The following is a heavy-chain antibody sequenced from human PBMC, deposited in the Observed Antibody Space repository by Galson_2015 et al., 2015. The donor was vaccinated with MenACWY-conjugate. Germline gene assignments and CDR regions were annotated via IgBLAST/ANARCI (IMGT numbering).Heavy chain of an antibody. CDR1: GFTFGTYG. D-gene: IGHD3-3*01. CDR2: IWDDGSYK. V-gene: IGHV3-33*08. Sequence: SLRLSCAASGFTFGTYGIHWVRQAPAKGLEWVALIWDDGSYKYYADSVKGRFTISRDNSKNTLYLQMNSLRAEGTAVYYCARVFDTWYMDVWGKGTTVTVSS. J-gene: IGHJ6*03. CDR3: ARVFDTWYMDV.